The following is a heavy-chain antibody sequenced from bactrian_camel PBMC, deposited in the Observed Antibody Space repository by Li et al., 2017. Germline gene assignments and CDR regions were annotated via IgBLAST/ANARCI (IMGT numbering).Heavy chain of an antibody. CDR2: YGGYGRI. V-gene: IGHV3S55*01. CDR3: AVRLNSRCPIRARDFEH. J-gene: IGHJ4*01. CDR1: GITYDKPC. D-gene: IGHD4*01. Sequence: HVQLVESGGGSVEVGGSLRLSCVASGITYDKPCMGWFRQVPGKERERVATYGGYGRISYAGSAEGRFTITRDKDNLYLQMDSLRPSDTGAYYCAVRLNSRCPIRARDFEHWGQGTQVTVS.